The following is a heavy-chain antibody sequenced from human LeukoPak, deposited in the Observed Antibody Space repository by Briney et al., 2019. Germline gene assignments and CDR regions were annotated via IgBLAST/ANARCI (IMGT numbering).Heavy chain of an antibody. D-gene: IGHD3-10*01. V-gene: IGHV4-39*01. CDR2: VYYTGST. CDR3: ARHSGSGSLSRPFDP. Sequence: PSETLSLTCSASGASVTSGGVYWGWPRQPPGKEPEWIATVYYTGSTYYNPSLKSRVTISIDTSKNQFSLRLTSVTATDTAVYHCARHSGSGSLSRPFDPWGQGTLVTVSS. J-gene: IGHJ5*02. CDR1: GASVTSGGVY.